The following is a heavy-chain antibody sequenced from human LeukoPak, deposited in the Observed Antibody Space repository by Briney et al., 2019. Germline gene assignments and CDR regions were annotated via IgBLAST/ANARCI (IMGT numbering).Heavy chain of an antibody. J-gene: IGHJ4*02. CDR2: IIPIFGTA. Sequence: SVKVSCEASGGTFSSYAISWVRQAPGQGLEWMGGIIPIFGTANYAQKFQGRVTITTDESTSTAYMELSSLRSEDTAVYYCARGFSGYYFNGYWGQGTLVTVSS. CDR3: ARGFSGYYFNGY. CDR1: GGTFSSYA. V-gene: IGHV1-69*05. D-gene: IGHD3-22*01.